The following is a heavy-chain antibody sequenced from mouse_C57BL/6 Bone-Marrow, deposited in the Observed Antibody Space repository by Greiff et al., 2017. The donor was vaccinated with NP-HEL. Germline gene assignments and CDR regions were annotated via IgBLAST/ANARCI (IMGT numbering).Heavy chain of an antibody. D-gene: IGHD1-1*01. CDR1: GYTFTDYE. V-gene: IGHV1-15*01. CDR2: IDPETGGT. CDR3: TRRNYDGSSHWYFDV. Sequence: QVQLQQSGAELVRPGASVTLSCKASGYTFTDYEMHWVKQTPVHGLEWIGAIDPETGGTAYNQKFKGKAILTADKSSSTAYMELRSLTSEDSAVYYCTRRNYDGSSHWYFDVWGTGTTVTVSS. J-gene: IGHJ1*03.